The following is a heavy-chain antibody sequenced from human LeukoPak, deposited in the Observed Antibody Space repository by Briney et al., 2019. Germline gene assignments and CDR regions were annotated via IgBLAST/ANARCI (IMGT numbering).Heavy chain of an antibody. CDR1: GGSFSDYF. CDR3: ARGFASSWPTLPWYYGMDV. J-gene: IGHJ6*02. CDR2: ISHSGST. V-gene: IGHV4-34*01. D-gene: IGHD6-13*01. Sequence: SETLSLTCAVYGGSFSDYFWSWIRQPPGKGLEWIGEISHSGSTTYNPSLRSRVTISVDTSKNQFSLKLSSVTAADTAVYYCARGFASSWPTLPWYYGMDVWGQGTTVTVSS.